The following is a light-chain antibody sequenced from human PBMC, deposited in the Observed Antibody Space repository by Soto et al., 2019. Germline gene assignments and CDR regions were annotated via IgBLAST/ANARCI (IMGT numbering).Light chain of an antibody. CDR2: DAS. CDR3: QQYNNWPPVT. V-gene: IGKV3-11*01. CDR1: QSVSTY. J-gene: IGKJ1*01. Sequence: EIVLTQSPATLSLSPGARAPLSCRARQSVSTYLAWYQQNPGQAPRLFIYDASNRATGIPARFSGSGSGTEFTLTISSLQSEDFAVYYCQQYNNWPPVTFGQGTKVDIK.